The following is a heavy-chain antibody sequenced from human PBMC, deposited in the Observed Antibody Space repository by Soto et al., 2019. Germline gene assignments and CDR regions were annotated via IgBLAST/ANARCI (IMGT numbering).Heavy chain of an antibody. J-gene: IGHJ5*02. Sequence: SETLSLTCTVSGGSVNSGSYFYIWVRQPPGKGLEWIGSVYYTGTTDYNPSLKSRVTISVDTSKTQFSLNLRSVTAADTAVYYCAKAQSGSYPWFDPWGQGTLVTVS. CDR1: GGSVNSGSYF. V-gene: IGHV4-61*01. CDR3: AKAQSGSYPWFDP. CDR2: VYYTGTT. D-gene: IGHD1-26*01.